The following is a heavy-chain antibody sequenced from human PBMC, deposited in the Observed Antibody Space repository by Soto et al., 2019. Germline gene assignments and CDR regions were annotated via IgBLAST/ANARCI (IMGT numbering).Heavy chain of an antibody. J-gene: IGHJ4*02. CDR1: GGSVSSDSYY. CDR2: IYYSGST. CDR3: AREGVGPFDY. V-gene: IGHV4-61*01. Sequence: PSETLSLTCTVSGGSVSSDSYYWSWIRQPPGKGLEWIGYIYYSGSTNYNPSLKSRVTISVDTSKNQFSLKLSSVTAADTAVYYCAREGVGPFDYWGQGTLVTVSS.